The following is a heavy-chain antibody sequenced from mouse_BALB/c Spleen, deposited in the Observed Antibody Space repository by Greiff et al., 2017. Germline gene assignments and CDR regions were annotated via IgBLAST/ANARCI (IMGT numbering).Heavy chain of an antibody. CDR3: VREGSYYYAMDY. V-gene: IGHV2-9-2*01. CDR1: GFSLTSYD. J-gene: IGHJ4*01. CDR2: IWTGGGT. Sequence: VKVVESGPGLVAPSQSLSITCTVSGFSLTSYDISWIRQPPGKGLEWLGVIWTGGGTNYNSAFMSRLSISKDNSKSQVFLKMNSLQTDDTAIYYCVREGSYYYAMDYWGQGTSVTVSS.